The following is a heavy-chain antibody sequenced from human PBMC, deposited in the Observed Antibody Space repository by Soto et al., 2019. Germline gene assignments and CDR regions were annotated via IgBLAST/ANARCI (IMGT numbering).Heavy chain of an antibody. Sequence: GGSLRLSCAASGFTFSSYALSWVRQAPGQVLEGVSAISGSGGSTYYADSVKGRITISRDNSKNTLYLQMNSLRAEDTAVHHCAKDVLTGAAAGTAWFDTWGQGTLVTGSS. CDR1: GFTFSSYA. J-gene: IGHJ5*02. D-gene: IGHD6-13*01. CDR3: AKDVLTGAAAGTAWFDT. V-gene: IGHV3-23*01. CDR2: ISGSGGST.